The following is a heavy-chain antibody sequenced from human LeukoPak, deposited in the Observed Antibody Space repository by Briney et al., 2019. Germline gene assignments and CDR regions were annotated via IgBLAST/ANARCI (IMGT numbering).Heavy chain of an antibody. D-gene: IGHD3-10*01. CDR3: ARGRGT. Sequence: SETLSLTCAVYGQSVTHYYYNWTRHPPGKGLEWIGEINPSGSTNYNPSLKSRVTISVDTSKNHFSLKLSSLTAADTAIYYCARGRGTWGQGTLVTVSS. CDR2: INPSGST. V-gene: IGHV4-34*01. CDR1: GQSVTHYY. J-gene: IGHJ5*02.